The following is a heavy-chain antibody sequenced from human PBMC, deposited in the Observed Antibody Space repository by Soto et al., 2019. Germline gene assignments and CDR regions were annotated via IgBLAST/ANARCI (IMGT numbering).Heavy chain of an antibody. CDR2: ISAYNGNT. Sequence: QVQLVQSGAEVKKPGASVKVSCKASGYTFTSYGISWVRQAPGQGLEWMGWISAYNGNTNYAQKLQGRVTMTTDTSTSTAYMELRSLRSDDTAVYYCARDMVRGFPSLYYYYYMDVWGKGTTVTVSS. V-gene: IGHV1-18*01. CDR3: ARDMVRGFPSLYYYYYMDV. J-gene: IGHJ6*03. CDR1: GYTFTSYG. D-gene: IGHD3-10*01.